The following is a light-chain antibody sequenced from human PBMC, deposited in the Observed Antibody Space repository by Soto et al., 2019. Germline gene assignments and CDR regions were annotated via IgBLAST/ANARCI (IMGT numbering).Light chain of an antibody. CDR3: QQRSS. Sequence: IVLTQSPATLSVSPGERATLSCRASQSVSSNLAWHQQRPGQAPRLLIFGASTWATGIPARFSGSGSGTDFTLTISSLEPEDFAVYYCQQRSSFGGGTKVDI. CDR2: GAS. V-gene: IGKV3-15*01. J-gene: IGKJ4*01. CDR1: QSVSSN.